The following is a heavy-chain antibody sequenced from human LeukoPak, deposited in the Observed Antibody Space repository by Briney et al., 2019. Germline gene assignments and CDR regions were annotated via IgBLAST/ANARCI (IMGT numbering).Heavy chain of an antibody. CDR2: ISSSSSYI. Sequence: GGSLRLSCAASGFTFSSYCMNWVRQAPGKGLEWVSSISSSSSYIYYADSVKGRFTISRDNAKNSLYLQRNSLRAEDTAVYYCAMERDMEPFDYWGQGTLVTVSS. D-gene: IGHD1-1*01. CDR1: GFTFSSYC. CDR3: AMERDMEPFDY. J-gene: IGHJ4*02. V-gene: IGHV3-21*01.